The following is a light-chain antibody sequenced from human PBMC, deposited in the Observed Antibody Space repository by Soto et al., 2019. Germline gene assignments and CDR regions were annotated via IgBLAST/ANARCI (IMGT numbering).Light chain of an antibody. Sequence: EMVLTQSPGTLSLSPGERATLSCRASQSVSSSYLAWYQQKPGQAPRLLIYGASSRATGIPDRFSGSVSGTDFTLTISRLEPEDFAVYYCQQYGSSPRTFGQGTKVEI. V-gene: IGKV3-20*01. CDR2: GAS. J-gene: IGKJ1*01. CDR3: QQYGSSPRT. CDR1: QSVSSSY.